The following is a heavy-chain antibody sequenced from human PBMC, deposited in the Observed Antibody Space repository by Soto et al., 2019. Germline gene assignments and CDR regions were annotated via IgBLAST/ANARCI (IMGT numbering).Heavy chain of an antibody. CDR3: ARGGGVGVAGSAAFDM. J-gene: IGHJ3*02. CDR2: INPATGAA. Sequence: QLHLVQSGAVVKKPGASVTVSCSASGYPVTAYYMHWVRQAPGRGLEWMGGINPATGAAKYTQTFQGGFAMARDTSTSTVFMELSGLTSEDTAVFYCARGGGVGVAGSAAFDMWGQGTLVTVSS. D-gene: IGHD3-3*01. CDR1: GYPVTAYY. V-gene: IGHV1-2*02.